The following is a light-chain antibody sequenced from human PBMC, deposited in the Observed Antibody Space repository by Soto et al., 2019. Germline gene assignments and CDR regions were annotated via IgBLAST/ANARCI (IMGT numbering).Light chain of an antibody. Sequence: QAVLTQSPSASASLGASVKLTCTLSSGHSSYAIAWHQQQTEKGRRYLMKLNSDGSHSKGDGIPDRFSGSSSGAERYLTISSLQSEDEADYYCQTWGTGPAVFGGGTQLTVL. J-gene: IGLJ7*01. CDR3: QTWGTGPAV. V-gene: IGLV4-69*01. CDR1: SGHSSYA. CDR2: LNSDGSH.